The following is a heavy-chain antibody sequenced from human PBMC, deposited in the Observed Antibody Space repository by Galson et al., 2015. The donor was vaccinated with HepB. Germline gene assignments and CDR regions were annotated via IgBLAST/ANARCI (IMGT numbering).Heavy chain of an antibody. CDR1: GFTFSTYA. V-gene: IGHV3-23*01. CDR3: AKEKFSSGFFDY. Sequence: SLRLSCAASGFTFSTYAMSWVRQAPGKGLEWVSAISGSGSKTYYADSVKGRFTISRDNSRNTLYLQMNSLRAEDTAVYYCAKEKFSSGFFDYWGQGTLVTVSS. J-gene: IGHJ4*02. CDR2: ISGSGSKT. D-gene: IGHD6-19*01.